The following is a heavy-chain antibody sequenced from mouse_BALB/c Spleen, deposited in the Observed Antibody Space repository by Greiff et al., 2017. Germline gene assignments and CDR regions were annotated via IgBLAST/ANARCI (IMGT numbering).Heavy chain of an antibody. D-gene: IGHD1-1*01. Sequence: EVKLMESGGGLVQPGGSRKLSCAASGFTFSSFGMHWVRQAPEKGLEWVAYISSGSSTIYYADTVKGRFTISRDNPKNTLFLQMTSLRSEDTAMYYCANGSPWFAYWGQGTLVTVSA. CDR1: GFTFSSFG. V-gene: IGHV5-17*02. CDR2: ISSGSSTI. CDR3: ANGSPWFAY. J-gene: IGHJ3*01.